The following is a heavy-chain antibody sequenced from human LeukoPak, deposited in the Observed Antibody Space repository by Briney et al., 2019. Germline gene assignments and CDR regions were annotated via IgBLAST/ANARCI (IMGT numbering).Heavy chain of an antibody. Sequence: GGSLRLSCAASGFTVSSSYMSWVRQAPGKGLEWVSIIHSGGTTYYADSVKGRFTISRDNSKNTLYLQMNSLTADDTAIYYCAWSLIYYYGMDVWGQGTTVTVSS. CDR2: IHSGGTT. D-gene: IGHD1-26*01. CDR1: GFTVSSSY. J-gene: IGHJ6*02. CDR3: AWSLIYYYGMDV. V-gene: IGHV3-53*01.